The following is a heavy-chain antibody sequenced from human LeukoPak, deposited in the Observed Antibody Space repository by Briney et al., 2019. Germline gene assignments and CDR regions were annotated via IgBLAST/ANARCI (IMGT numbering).Heavy chain of an antibody. CDR2: VNTDGSTT. CDR1: GFIFSSYW. V-gene: IGHV3-74*01. Sequence: GGSLRLSCAASGFIFSSYWMHWVRQAPGKGLVWVSRVNTDGSTTNYADSVKGRFTISRDNAKNTVYLQMNSLRAEDTAVYYCARGVGGETAYYDFWSGYHPYYYYMDVWGKGTTVTVSS. CDR3: ARGVGGETAYYDFWSGYHPYYYYMDV. D-gene: IGHD3-3*01. J-gene: IGHJ6*03.